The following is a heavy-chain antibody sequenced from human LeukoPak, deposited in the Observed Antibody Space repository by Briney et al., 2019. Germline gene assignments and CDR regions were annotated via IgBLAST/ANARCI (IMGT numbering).Heavy chain of an antibody. CDR3: ARPNCSGGSCYNLGAFDI. J-gene: IGHJ3*02. CDR1: GGSFSGYY. V-gene: IGHV4-34*01. D-gene: IGHD2-15*01. CDR2: IYYSGSN. Sequence: SETLSLTCAVYGGSFSGYYWSWIRQPPGKGLEWIGNIYYSGSNHYNPSLKSRVTMSIDTSKNQFSLKLSSVTAADTAVYYCARPNCSGGSCYNLGAFDIWGQGTMVTVSS.